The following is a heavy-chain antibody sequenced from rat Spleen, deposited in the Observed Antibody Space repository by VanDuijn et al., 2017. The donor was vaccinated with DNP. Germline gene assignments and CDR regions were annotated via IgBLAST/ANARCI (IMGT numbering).Heavy chain of an antibody. CDR3: ARMHYGCDN. Sequence: EVLLLESGPGLVNPSQSLSLTCSVTGYSITSNYWGWIRKFPGNKMEWIGHITYSGSTSYNPSLKRQISITRDTSKNQFFLQVISVTPEDTATYYCARMHYGCDNWGQGVMVTVSS. CDR1: GYSITSNY. J-gene: IGHJ2*01. D-gene: IGHD1-11*01. V-gene: IGHV3-1*01. CDR2: ITYSGST.